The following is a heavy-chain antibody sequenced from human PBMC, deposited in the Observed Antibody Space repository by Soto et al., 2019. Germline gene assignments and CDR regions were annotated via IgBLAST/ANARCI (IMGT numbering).Heavy chain of an antibody. CDR3: ARDSPSRRVTPFDY. Sequence: QVQLVQSGAEVKKPGASVKVSCKASGYTFTNYDINWLRQATGQGLEWMGWMNPNSGNTGYAQKFQGRVTMTRETSTSTDYMELSSLPSDDTAVYYCARDSPSRRVTPFDYWGQGTLVTVSS. CDR2: MNPNSGNT. D-gene: IGHD5-18*01. V-gene: IGHV1-8*01. J-gene: IGHJ4*02. CDR1: GYTFTNYD.